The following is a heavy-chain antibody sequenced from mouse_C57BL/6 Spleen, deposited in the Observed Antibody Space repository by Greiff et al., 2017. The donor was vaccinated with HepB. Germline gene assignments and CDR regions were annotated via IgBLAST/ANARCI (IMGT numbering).Heavy chain of an antibody. CDR2: IDPANGNT. CDR3: ARGGLGTTAFDY. Sequence: EVNVVESVAELVRPGASVKLSCTASGFNIKNTYMHWVKQRPEQGLEWIGRIDPANGNTKYAPKFPGKATITADTSYNTSYLQLSSLTSEDTAIYYCARGGLGTTAFDYWGQGTTLTVSS. J-gene: IGHJ2*01. D-gene: IGHD1-2*01. CDR1: GFNIKNTY. V-gene: IGHV14-3*01.